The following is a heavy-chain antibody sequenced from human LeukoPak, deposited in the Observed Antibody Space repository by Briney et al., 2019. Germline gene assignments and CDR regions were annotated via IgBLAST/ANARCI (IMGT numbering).Heavy chain of an antibody. D-gene: IGHD3-16*02. CDR3: ARDYQYAFDI. Sequence: PGGSLRLSCAASGFTFSSYSKNWVRQAPGKGLEWVSYIGIGSTTIYYADSVKGRFTTSRDNAKNSLYLQMNSLRAEDTAVYYCARDYQYAFDIWGQGTIVTVSS. V-gene: IGHV3-48*01. CDR1: GFTFSSYS. CDR2: IGIGSTTI. J-gene: IGHJ3*02.